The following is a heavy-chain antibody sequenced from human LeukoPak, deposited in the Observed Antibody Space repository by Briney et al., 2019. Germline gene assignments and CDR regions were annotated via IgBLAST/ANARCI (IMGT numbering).Heavy chain of an antibody. CDR1: GGSISSSSYY. V-gene: IGHV4-39*07. CDR2: IYYSGST. Sequence: PSETLSLTCTVSGGSISSSSYYWGWIRQPPGKGLEWIGSIYYSGSTYYNPSLKSRVTISVDTSKNQLSLKVTSVSAADTALYYCARVRSYGNFLESARPLEYVFDPWGQGTPVTVSS. CDR3: ARVRSYGNFLESARPLEYVFDP. D-gene: IGHD2/OR15-2a*01. J-gene: IGHJ5*02.